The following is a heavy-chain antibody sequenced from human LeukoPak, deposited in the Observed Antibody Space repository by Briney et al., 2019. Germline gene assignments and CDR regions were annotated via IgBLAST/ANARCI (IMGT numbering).Heavy chain of an antibody. CDR1: GGSVNSGNNC. J-gene: IGHJ4*02. CDR3: ARGYCSGGNCYYFDY. CDR2: ICTSGST. V-gene: IGHV4-61*02. D-gene: IGHD2-15*01. Sequence: KPSETLSLTCTVSGGSVNSGNNCWSWLRQPAGKGLEWIGRICTSGSTNYNPSLKSRVTISVDASKNQFSLNLNSVTAADTAVYYCARGYCSGGNCYYFDYWGQGTLVTVSS.